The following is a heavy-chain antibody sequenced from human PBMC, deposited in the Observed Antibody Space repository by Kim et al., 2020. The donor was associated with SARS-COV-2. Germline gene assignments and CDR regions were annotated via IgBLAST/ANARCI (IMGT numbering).Heavy chain of an antibody. CDR1: GFTFSSYG. V-gene: IGHV3-30*03. Sequence: GGSLRLSCAASGFTFSSYGMHWVRQAPGKGLEWVAVISYDGSNKYYADSVKGRFTISRDNSKNTLYLQMNSLRAEDTAVYYCTVRDYWGQGTPVTVSA. J-gene: IGHJ4*02. CDR3: TVRDY. CDR2: ISYDGSNK.